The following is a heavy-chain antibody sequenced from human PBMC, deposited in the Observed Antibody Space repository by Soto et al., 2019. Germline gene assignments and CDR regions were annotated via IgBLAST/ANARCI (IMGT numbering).Heavy chain of an antibody. D-gene: IGHD2-15*01. CDR3: AKLVIGYCSGNTCDDY. J-gene: IGHJ4*02. V-gene: IGHV3-30*18. Sequence: VQLLESGGGLIQPGGSLRLSCAASGFTFSYGIHWLRQAPGKGREGVAYISYDSSNKFYGDSVKGRFTISRDNSKNTQFLQMNSLRAEDTAVYYCAKLVIGYCSGNTCDDYWGQGTLVAVSS. CDR1: GFTFSYG. CDR2: ISYDSSNK.